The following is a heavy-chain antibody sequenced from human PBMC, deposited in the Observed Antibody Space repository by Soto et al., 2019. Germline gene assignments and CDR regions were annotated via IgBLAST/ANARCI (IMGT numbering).Heavy chain of an antibody. CDR2: INPSGGST. J-gene: IGHJ3*02. D-gene: IGHD4-17*01. CDR1: GYTFTSYY. V-gene: IGHV1-46*01. Sequence: QVQLVQSGAEVKKPGASVKVSCKASGYTFTSYYMHWVRQAPGQGLEWMGIINPSGGSTSYAQKFQGGGTLTRDTSTSTVYMELSSLRSEDTAVDYCARGMTTVTPDAVDIWGQGTMVTVSS. CDR3: ARGMTTVTPDAVDI.